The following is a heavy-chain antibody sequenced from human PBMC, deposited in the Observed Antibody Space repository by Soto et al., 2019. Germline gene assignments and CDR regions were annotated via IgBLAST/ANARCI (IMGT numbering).Heavy chain of an antibody. V-gene: IGHV3-7*01. CDR3: VTGYCFSNSCYLNDS. CDR2: IKQDGSEK. J-gene: IGHJ4*02. CDR1: GFTFSGYW. D-gene: IGHD2-2*01. Sequence: EVQLVESGGGLVQPGGSLKLSCAASGFTFSGYWMSWVRQAPGKGLEWVANIKQDGSEKYYVDSVKGRFTISRENAKKSLYLQMNSLRVEDTAVYFCVTGYCFSNSCYLNDSWGQGTLVTVSS.